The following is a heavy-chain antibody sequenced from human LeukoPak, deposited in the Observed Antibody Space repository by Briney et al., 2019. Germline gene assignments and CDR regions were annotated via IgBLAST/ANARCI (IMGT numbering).Heavy chain of an antibody. D-gene: IGHD5-12*01. Sequence: GGSLRLSCEASGFTFSSNSMNWVRQAPGKGLEWVSHISGCSGTIYYGDSVKGRFTISRDNAKNSLYLQMNSLRAEDTAVYYCARIKGGYVTPTDYWGQGTLVTVSS. CDR3: ARIKGGYVTPTDY. CDR2: ISGCSGTI. CDR1: GFTFSSNS. V-gene: IGHV3-48*04. J-gene: IGHJ4*02.